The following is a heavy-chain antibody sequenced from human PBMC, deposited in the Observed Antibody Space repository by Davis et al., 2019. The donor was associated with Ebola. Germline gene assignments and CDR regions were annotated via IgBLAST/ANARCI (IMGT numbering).Heavy chain of an antibody. J-gene: IGHJ3*01. CDR2: IHHSGST. CDR1: GVAINKYY. CDR3: ARDKPVVITTVEAFDL. D-gene: IGHD3-22*01. Sequence: MPSETLSLTCTVSGVAINKYYLSWIRQSPGKGLEWIGYIHHSGSTKYNPSLESRITISVDTSKNQISLSLTSVTAADSAIYYCARDKPVVITTVEAFDLWGQGTMVTVSS. V-gene: IGHV4-59*01.